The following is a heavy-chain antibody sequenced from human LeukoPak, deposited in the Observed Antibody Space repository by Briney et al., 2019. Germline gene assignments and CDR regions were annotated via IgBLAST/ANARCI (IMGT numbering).Heavy chain of an antibody. J-gene: IGHJ4*02. D-gene: IGHD5-12*01. CDR2: IRSKTGGGTI. V-gene: IGHV3-15*01. CDR3: TVAIVAPMWDC. Sequence: PGGSLRLSCAASGFTFGNAWMSWVRQAPGKGLEWVGRIRSKTGGGTIDYAAPVKGRFTISRDDSKNMLYLQMSSLKNEDTAVYYCTVAIVAPMWDCWGQGTLVTVSS. CDR1: GFTFGNAW.